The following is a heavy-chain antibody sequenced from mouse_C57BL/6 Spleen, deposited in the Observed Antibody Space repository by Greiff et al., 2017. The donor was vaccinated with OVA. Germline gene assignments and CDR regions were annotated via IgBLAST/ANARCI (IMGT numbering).Heavy chain of an antibody. V-gene: IGHV1-69*01. J-gene: IGHJ4*01. CDR2: IDPSDSYT. CDR3: ARRGHHAMDY. CDR1: GYTFTSYW. Sequence: VQLQQSGAELVMPGASVKLSCKASGYTFTSYWMHWVKQRPGQGLEWIGEIDPSDSYTNYNQKFKGKSTLTVDKSSSTAYMQLSSLTSEDSAVYYCARRGHHAMDYWGQGTSVTVSS.